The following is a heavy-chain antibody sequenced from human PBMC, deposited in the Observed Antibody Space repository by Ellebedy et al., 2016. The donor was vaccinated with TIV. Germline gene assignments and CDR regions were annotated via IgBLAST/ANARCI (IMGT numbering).Heavy chain of an antibody. CDR1: GFAFRNYG. D-gene: IGHD6-13*01. J-gene: IGHJ4*02. CDR3: AKEGDEYSSSSYDY. Sequence: GESLKISXAASGFAFRNYGMHWVRQAPGKGPEWVAVISYDGSLKFYGDSVRGRFFISRDDSKSTVYLEMNSLRNDDTAVYSCAKEGDEYSSSSYDYWGRGTLVTVSS. V-gene: IGHV3-30*18. CDR2: ISYDGSLK.